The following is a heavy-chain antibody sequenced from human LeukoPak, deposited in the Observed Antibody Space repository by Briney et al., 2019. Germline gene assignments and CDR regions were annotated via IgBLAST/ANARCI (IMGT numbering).Heavy chain of an antibody. CDR1: GFTFSSYA. CDR2: ISGSGGST. Sequence: GGSLRLSCAASGFTFSSYAMSWVRQAPGKGLEWVSAISGSGGSTYYADSVKGRFTISRDNSKNTLYLQMNSLRAEDTAVYYCAKGFRRWEPLTYYYYYYMDVWGKGTTVTVSS. V-gene: IGHV3-23*01. CDR3: AKGFRRWEPLTYYYYYYMDV. J-gene: IGHJ6*03. D-gene: IGHD1-26*01.